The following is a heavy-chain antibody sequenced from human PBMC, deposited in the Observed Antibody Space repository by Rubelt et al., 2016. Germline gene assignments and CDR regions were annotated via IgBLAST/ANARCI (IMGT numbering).Heavy chain of an antibody. CDR1: GFTFRRYG. J-gene: IGHJ3*01. Sequence: AASGFTFRRYGMHWVRQAPGKGLEWVAVVWFDGTGKYYGESVKSRFNIASDNSKNTLYLKMDSLRVEETALDYCVGEEVVGTGSHALDVWGQGAVVSVSS. V-gene: IGHV3-33*01. D-gene: IGHD1-26*01. CDR3: VGEEVVGTGSHALDV. CDR2: VWFDGTGK.